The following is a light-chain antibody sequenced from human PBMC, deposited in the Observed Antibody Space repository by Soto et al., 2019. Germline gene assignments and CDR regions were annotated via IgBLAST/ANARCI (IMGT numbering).Light chain of an antibody. J-gene: IGKJ3*01. V-gene: IGKV3-20*01. CDR1: QSVSSRS. CDR2: DAS. Sequence: ETVLTQSPGSLSLSPGERATLSCRASQSVSSRSLAWYQQKPGQAPRLVIYDASSRATGIPDRFSGSGSGTDFSLTISRLEHEDFAVYYCQQYERGFTFGPGTKVDIK. CDR3: QQYERGFT.